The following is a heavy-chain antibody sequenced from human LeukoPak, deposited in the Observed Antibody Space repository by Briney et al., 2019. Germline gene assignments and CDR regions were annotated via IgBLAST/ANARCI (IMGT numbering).Heavy chain of an antibody. D-gene: IGHD1-14*01. J-gene: IGHJ4*02. CDR1: GFSFSSYW. Sequence: GSLRLSCAASGFSFSSYWMTWVRQAPGRELEFVANIRGDGNEKYYMDSMKGRLTISRDNAKNSLFLQMSGLRAEDTAVYYCMTELLGYRGQGTLVTVSS. CDR3: MTELLGY. V-gene: IGHV3-7*03. CDR2: IRGDGNEK.